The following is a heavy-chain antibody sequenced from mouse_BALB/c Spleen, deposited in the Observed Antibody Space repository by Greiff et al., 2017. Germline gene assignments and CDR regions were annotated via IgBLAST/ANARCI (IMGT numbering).Heavy chain of an antibody. V-gene: IGHV1-14*01. CDR2: INPYNDGT. Sequence: EVQLQQSGPELVKPGASVKMSCKASGYTFTSYVMHWVKQKPGQGLEWIGYINPYNDGTKYNEKFKGKATLTSDKSSSTAYMELSSPTSEDSAVYYCARRYYDYMAWFAYWGQGTLVTVSA. D-gene: IGHD2-4*01. J-gene: IGHJ3*01. CDR3: ARRYYDYMAWFAY. CDR1: GYTFTSYV.